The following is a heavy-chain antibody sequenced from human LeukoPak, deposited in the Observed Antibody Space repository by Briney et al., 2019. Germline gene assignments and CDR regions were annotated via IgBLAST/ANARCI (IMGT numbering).Heavy chain of an antibody. CDR1: GGSISSYY. Sequence: SETLSLTCTVSGGSISSYYWSWIRQPAGKGLEWIGRIYTSGSTYYNPSLKSRVTISVDTSKNQFSLKLSSVTAADTAVHYCARLSVDTAMVTSYYFDYWGQGTLVTVSS. CDR3: ARLSVDTAMVTSYYFDY. J-gene: IGHJ4*02. V-gene: IGHV4-4*07. CDR2: IYTSGST. D-gene: IGHD5-18*01.